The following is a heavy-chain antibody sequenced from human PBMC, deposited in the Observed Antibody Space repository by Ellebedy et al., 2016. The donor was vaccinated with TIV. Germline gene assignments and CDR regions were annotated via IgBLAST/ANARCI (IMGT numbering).Heavy chain of an antibody. CDR1: GGTFSSYA. CDR2: IIPIFGTA. V-gene: IGHV1-69*13. J-gene: IGHJ6*02. CDR3: ARAGTTVTSDYYYYGMDV. Sequence: SVKVSXKASGGTFSSYAISWVRQAPGQGLEWMGGIIPIFGTANYAQKFQGRVTITADESTSTAYMELSSLRSEDTAVYYCARAGTTVTSDYYYYGMDVWGQGTTVTVSS. D-gene: IGHD4-17*01.